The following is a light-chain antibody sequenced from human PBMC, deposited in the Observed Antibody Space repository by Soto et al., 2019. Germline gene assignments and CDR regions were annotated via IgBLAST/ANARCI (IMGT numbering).Light chain of an antibody. V-gene: IGKV3-15*01. CDR2: GAS. CDR1: QSVSSN. CDR3: QQYDNWPPFS. Sequence: EIVMTQSPATLSVSQGERATLSCRASQSVSSNLAWYQQKRGQAPRLLIYGASTRATGIPARFSGSGSGTESPLTFSSPESEDFAVNYCQQYDNWPPFSFGPGTKVDLK. J-gene: IGKJ3*01.